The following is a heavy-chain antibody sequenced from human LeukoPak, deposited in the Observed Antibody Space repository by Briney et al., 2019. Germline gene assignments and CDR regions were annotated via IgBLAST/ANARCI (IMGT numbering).Heavy chain of an antibody. CDR2: LKHSGST. Sequence: PSETLSLTCAVYGGSFSGYYWSWIRQPPGKGREGIGELKHSGSTNYNPSLKSRVTISVDTSKNQFSLKLSSVTAADTAVYYCARSAGYCSGGSCYLSYWGQGTLVTVSS. CDR3: ARSAGYCSGGSCYLSY. D-gene: IGHD2-15*01. J-gene: IGHJ4*02. CDR1: GGSFSGYY. V-gene: IGHV4-34*01.